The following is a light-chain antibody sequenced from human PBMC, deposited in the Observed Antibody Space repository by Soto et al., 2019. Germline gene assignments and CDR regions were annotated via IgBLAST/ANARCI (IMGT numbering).Light chain of an antibody. J-gene: IGLJ2*01. CDR1: SSDIGGYDY. CDR3: NSYAGSNNPVA. V-gene: IGLV2-8*01. CDR2: EVN. Sequence: QSALTQPPSASGSPGQSVTISCTGTSSDIGGYDYVSWYQQHPGKAPKLMIYEVNKRPSGVPDRFSGSKSGNMASLTVSWLQAEDEADYYCNSYAGSNNPVAFGGGTKLTVL.